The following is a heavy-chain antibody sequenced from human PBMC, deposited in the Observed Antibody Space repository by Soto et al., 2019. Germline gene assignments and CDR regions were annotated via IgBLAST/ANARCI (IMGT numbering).Heavy chain of an antibody. CDR1: GFTFSSYA. D-gene: IGHD6-13*01. CDR2: ISYDGSNK. V-gene: IGHV3-30-3*01. CDR3: ASGSSWSFDY. Sequence: GSLRLSCAASGFTFSSYAMHWVRQAPGKGLEWVAVISYDGSNKYYADSVKGRFTISRDNSKNTLYLQMNSLRAEDTAVYYCASGSSWSFDYWGQGTLVTVSS. J-gene: IGHJ4*02.